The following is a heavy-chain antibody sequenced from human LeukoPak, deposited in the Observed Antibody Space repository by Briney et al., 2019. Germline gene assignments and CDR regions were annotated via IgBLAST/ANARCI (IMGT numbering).Heavy chain of an antibody. Sequence: PGGSLRLSCAASGFTFSSYAMSWVRQAPGKGLEWVLAISGSGGSTNYADSVKGRFTISRDNSKNTLYLQMNSLRAEDTAVYYCAKDPAMIVDRFDYWGQGTLVTVSS. CDR2: ISGSGGST. CDR1: GFTFSSYA. D-gene: IGHD3-22*01. V-gene: IGHV3-23*01. J-gene: IGHJ4*02. CDR3: AKDPAMIVDRFDY.